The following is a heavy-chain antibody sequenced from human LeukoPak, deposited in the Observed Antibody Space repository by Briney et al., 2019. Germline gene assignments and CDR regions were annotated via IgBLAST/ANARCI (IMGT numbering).Heavy chain of an antibody. V-gene: IGHV3-48*03. D-gene: IGHD6-13*01. Sequence: GGSLRLSCAASGFTFSSYEMNWVCQAPGKGLEWVSYISSSGSTIYYADSVKGRFTISRDNAKNSLYLQMNSLRAEDTAVYYCARRGPLIAAAGTTPVRYYYGMDVWGQGTTVTVSS. J-gene: IGHJ6*02. CDR2: ISSSGSTI. CDR1: GFTFSSYE. CDR3: ARRGPLIAAAGTTPVRYYYGMDV.